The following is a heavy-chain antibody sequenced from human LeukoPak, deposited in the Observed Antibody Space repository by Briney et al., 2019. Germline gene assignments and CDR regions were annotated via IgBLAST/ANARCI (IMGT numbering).Heavy chain of an antibody. CDR1: GYTFTGYY. J-gene: IGHJ4*02. V-gene: IGHV1-2*02. CDR3: ARCTYYYGSRSCSPFDY. Sequence: GASVKVSCKASGYTFTGYYIHWVRQAPGQGLEWMGCINPNSGGTNYAQKFQGRATMTRDTSITTAYMELSRLRSDDTAVYYCARCTYYYGSRSCSPFDYWGQGTLVTVSS. D-gene: IGHD3-10*01. CDR2: INPNSGGT.